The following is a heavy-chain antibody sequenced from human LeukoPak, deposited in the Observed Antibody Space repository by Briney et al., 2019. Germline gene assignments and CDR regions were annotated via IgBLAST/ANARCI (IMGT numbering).Heavy chain of an antibody. CDR2: IIPGLGII. J-gene: IGHJ4*02. D-gene: IGHD3-22*01. Sequence: GSSVKVSCKASGGTFSNYTITLVRQARGRGLEWMGRIIPGLGIINYAQKFQGRVTVTADKSTSTAYMELSSLRADDTAGYYCARALSDTSGYELSYGGQGTLVTVSS. CDR3: ARALSDTSGYELSY. V-gene: IGHV1-69*02. CDR1: GGTFSNYT.